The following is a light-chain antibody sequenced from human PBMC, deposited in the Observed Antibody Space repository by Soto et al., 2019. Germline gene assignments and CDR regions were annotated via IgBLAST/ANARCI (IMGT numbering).Light chain of an antibody. CDR2: DAS. CDR3: QQYNNWPRT. Sequence: EIVLTQSPATLSLSLGERATLSCRASQSIGSYLAWYQHKLGQPPRLLIYDASNRATGIPARFSGSGSGTEFTLTINSLQSEDFAVYYCQQYNNWPRTFGQGTKVDIK. V-gene: IGKV3-11*01. J-gene: IGKJ1*01. CDR1: QSIGSY.